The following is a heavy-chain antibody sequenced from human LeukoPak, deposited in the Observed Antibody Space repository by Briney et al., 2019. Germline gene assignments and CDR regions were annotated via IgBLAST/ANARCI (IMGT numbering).Heavy chain of an antibody. V-gene: IGHV3-23*01. CDR1: GFTFSSYA. CDR3: AKDLRGTTVTLLFDY. D-gene: IGHD4-17*01. CDR2: ISGSGGST. J-gene: IGHJ4*02. Sequence: GGSLRLSCAASGFTFSSYAMSWVRQAPGKGLEWVSAISGSGGSTYYADSVKGRFTISRDNSKNTLYLQMHSLRAEDTAVYYCAKDLRGTTVTLLFDYWGQGTLVTVSS.